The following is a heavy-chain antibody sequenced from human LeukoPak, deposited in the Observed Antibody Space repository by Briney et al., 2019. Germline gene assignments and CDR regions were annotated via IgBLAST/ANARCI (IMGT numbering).Heavy chain of an antibody. CDR1: GYTFTNYY. J-gene: IGHJ4*02. V-gene: IGHV1-46*01. Sequence: ASVKVSCKASGYTFTNYYMHWVRQAPGQGLEWMGIINPSGGSTSYAQKFQGRVTMTRDTSTSTVYMELSSLRSEDTAVYYCAREGEEYSSSSSPFDYWGQGTLDTVSS. CDR3: AREGEEYSSSSSPFDY. CDR2: INPSGGST. D-gene: IGHD6-6*01.